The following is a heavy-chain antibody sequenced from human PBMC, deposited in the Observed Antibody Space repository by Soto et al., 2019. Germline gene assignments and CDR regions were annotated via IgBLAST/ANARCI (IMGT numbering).Heavy chain of an antibody. CDR3: ARVRGNWDYNYFDY. CDR2: IYRSGST. D-gene: IGHD1-7*01. Sequence: PSETLSLTCAVSGYSISSGYYWGWIRQPPGKGLEWIGSIYRSGSTYYNPSLKSPVTISVDTSKNQFSLKLSSATAADTAVYYCARVRGNWDYNYFDYWGQGTLVTVSS. J-gene: IGHJ4*02. CDR1: GYSISSGYY. V-gene: IGHV4-38-2*01.